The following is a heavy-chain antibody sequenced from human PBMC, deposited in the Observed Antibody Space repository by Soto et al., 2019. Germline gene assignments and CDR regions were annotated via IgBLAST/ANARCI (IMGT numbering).Heavy chain of an antibody. CDR1: GFTFTRYS. CDR2: ISSTTNYI. V-gene: IGHV3-21*06. Sequence: GGSPRLSCAASGFTFTRYSMNWVRQAPGKGLEWGSSISSTTNYIYYGDSMKGRFTISRDNAKNSLYLEMNSLRAEDTAVYYCARESEDLTSNFDYWCQGALVTVSS. CDR3: ARESEDLTSNFDY. J-gene: IGHJ4*02.